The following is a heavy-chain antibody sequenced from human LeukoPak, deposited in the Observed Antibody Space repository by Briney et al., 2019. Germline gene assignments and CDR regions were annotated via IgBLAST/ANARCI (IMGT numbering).Heavy chain of an antibody. V-gene: IGHV1-18*01. J-gene: IGHJ4*02. D-gene: IGHD6-19*01. CDR2: ISAYNGNT. Sequence: SVKVSCKASGYTFTSYGISWVRQAPGQGLEWMGWISAYNGNTNYAQKLQGRVTMTTDTSTSTAYMELSSLRSEDTAVYYCARVLTGIAVAGYDYWGQGTLVTVSS. CDR3: ARVLTGIAVAGYDY. CDR1: GYTFTSYG.